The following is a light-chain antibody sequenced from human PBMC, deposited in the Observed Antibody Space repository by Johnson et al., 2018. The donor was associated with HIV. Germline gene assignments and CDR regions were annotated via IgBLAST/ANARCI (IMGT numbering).Light chain of an antibody. Sequence: QSVLTQPPSVSAAPGQMVSISCSGSSSNIGKNYVSWYQQFPGKAPKLLVHENKKRPSWIPARFSGSTSGTSATLDITGLHTRDEADYYCGTWDSSLGAWVFGTGTKVTVL. V-gene: IGLV1-51*02. CDR2: ENK. J-gene: IGLJ1*01. CDR1: SSNIGKNY. CDR3: GTWDSSLGAWV.